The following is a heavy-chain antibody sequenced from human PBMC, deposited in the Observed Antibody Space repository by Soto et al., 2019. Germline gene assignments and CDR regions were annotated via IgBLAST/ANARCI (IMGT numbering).Heavy chain of an antibody. D-gene: IGHD5-12*01. V-gene: IGHV3-7*03. CDR3: VRDRLILPADDFYYGVDV. CDR1: GFSFNMYW. Sequence: EVQLVESGGGSVQPGESLRLSCVASGFSFNMYWMSWIRQAPGKGLEWVARIKQDGGEKYYVDSVKGRFTVSRDNAKNSLHLKLPSVRADDAGIYYCVRDRLILPADDFYYGVDVWGQGTTVTVSS. J-gene: IGHJ6*02. CDR2: IKQDGGEK.